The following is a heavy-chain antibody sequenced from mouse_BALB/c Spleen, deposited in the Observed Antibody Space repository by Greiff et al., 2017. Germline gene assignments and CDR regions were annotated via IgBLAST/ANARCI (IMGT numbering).Heavy chain of an antibody. Sequence: MKLMESGPGLVAPSQSLSITCTVSGFSLTSYGVHWVRQPPGKGLEWLGVIWAGGSTNYNSALMSRLSISKDDSKSQVFLKMNSLQTDDTAMYYCARTGYAMDYWGQGTSVTVSS. CDR1: GFSLTSYG. CDR2: IWAGGST. J-gene: IGHJ4*01. D-gene: IGHD4-1*01. V-gene: IGHV2-9*02. CDR3: ARTGYAMDY.